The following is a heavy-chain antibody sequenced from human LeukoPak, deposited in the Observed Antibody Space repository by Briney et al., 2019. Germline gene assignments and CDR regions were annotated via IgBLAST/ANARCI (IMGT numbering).Heavy chain of an antibody. CDR3: ARGGYDSSGYYSPYYFDY. Sequence: SETLSLTCTVSGGSISSGFYYLGWIRQPPWKGLDWIGTIYYSGSTYYTPYLKSRVTISVDTSKTQFSMKLSSVTAADTAVYYCARGGYDSSGYYSPYYFDYWGQGTLVTVSS. J-gene: IGHJ4*02. CDR1: GGSISSGFYY. V-gene: IGHV4-39*07. CDR2: IYYSGST. D-gene: IGHD3-22*01.